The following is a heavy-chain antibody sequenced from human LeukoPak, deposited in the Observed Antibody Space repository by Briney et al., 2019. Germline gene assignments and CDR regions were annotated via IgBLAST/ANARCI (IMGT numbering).Heavy chain of an antibody. J-gene: IGHJ4*02. D-gene: IGHD4-23*01. V-gene: IGHV3-7*01. CDR3: AKKERNGGNLHFDY. CDR1: GFTFTNYW. Sequence: GGSLRLSCAASGFTFTNYWMNWVRQAPGKGLEWVANLKQDGSEKNYVDSVKGRFTISRDNAKNSLYLQMNSLRAEDTAIYYCAKKERNGGNLHFDYWGQGTLVTVST. CDR2: LKQDGSEK.